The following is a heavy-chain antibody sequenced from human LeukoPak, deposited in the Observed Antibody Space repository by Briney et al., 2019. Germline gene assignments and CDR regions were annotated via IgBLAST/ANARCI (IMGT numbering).Heavy chain of an antibody. V-gene: IGHV3-66*01. CDR1: GFTVSSNY. CDR3: VRLHSDNWPPGWFDP. D-gene: IGHD5-24*01. J-gene: IGHJ5*02. Sequence: PGGSLRLSCAASGFTVSSNYMSWVRQAPGKGLEWISVIYSGGSTYYAVSVKGRFTISRDISKNTLYLKMNSLRAEDTAVYYCVRLHSDNWPPGWFDPWGQGTLVTVSS. CDR2: IYSGGST.